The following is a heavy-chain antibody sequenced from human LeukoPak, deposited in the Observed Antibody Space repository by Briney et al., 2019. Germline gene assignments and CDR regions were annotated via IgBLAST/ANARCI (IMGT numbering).Heavy chain of an antibody. D-gene: IGHD6-13*01. CDR3: ARDTIAAAGQDAFDI. CDR2: IKQDGSEK. V-gene: IGHV3-7*03. J-gene: IGHJ3*02. Sequence: GGSLRLSCAASGFTFSSYWMSWVRQAPGKGLEWVANIKQDGSEKYYVDSVKGRFTISRDNAKNSLYLQMNSLRAEDTALYYCARDTIAAAGQDAFDIWGQGTMVTVSS. CDR1: GFTFSSYW.